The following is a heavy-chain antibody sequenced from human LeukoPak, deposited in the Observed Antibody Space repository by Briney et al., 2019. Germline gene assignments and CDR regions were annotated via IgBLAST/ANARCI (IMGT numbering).Heavy chain of an antibody. D-gene: IGHD3-9*01. V-gene: IGHV3-66*01. CDR3: ARIDYDILTGYGGYFDY. CDR1: GFTVSSNY. Sequence: SGGSLRLSCAASGFTVSSNYMSWVRQAPGKGLEWVSVIYSGGSTYYADSVKGRFTISRDNSKNTLYLQMNSLRAEDTAVYYCARIDYDILTGYGGYFDYWGQGTLVTVSS. CDR2: IYSGGST. J-gene: IGHJ4*02.